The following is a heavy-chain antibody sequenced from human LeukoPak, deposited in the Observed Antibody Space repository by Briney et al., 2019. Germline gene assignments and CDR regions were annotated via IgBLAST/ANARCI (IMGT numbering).Heavy chain of an antibody. Sequence: GRSLRLSCAASGFTFSSYGMHWVRQAPGKGLEWVAVISYDGSNKYYADSVKGRFTISRDNSKNTLYLQMNSLRAEDTAVYYCAAVGATPYYYYYGMDVWGQGTTVTVSS. CDR1: GFTFSSYG. CDR3: AAVGATPYYYYYGMDV. J-gene: IGHJ6*02. V-gene: IGHV3-30*03. D-gene: IGHD1-26*01. CDR2: ISYDGSNK.